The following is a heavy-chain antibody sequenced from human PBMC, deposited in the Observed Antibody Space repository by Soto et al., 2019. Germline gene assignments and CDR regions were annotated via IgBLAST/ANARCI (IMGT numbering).Heavy chain of an antibody. J-gene: IGHJ6*02. CDR2: ATYGGGTT. CDR1: GFTFSAGG. Sequence: QMQLVESWGDVVQPGASLRLSCVASGFTFSAGGMHWVRLAPGKGLAWVAIATYGGGTTYSGDAVHGRFTISRDNARDPLSLHMNSLRGEDTAVDYCSKAPLRFPDDGDYAEYAVGMDVWGRGTTVTVPS. D-gene: IGHD4-17*01. CDR3: SKAPLRFPDDGDYAEYAVGMDV. V-gene: IGHV3-30*18.